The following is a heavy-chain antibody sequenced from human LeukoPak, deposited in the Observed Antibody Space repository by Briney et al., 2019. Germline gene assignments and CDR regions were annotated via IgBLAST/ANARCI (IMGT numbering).Heavy chain of an antibody. J-gene: IGHJ3*02. CDR1: GFTFSAFS. CDR3: AKDLRDYYDSSGYYFSSAFDI. CDR2: IASNGGNT. Sequence: GGSLRLSCAASGFTFSAFSMTWVRQAPGKGLEWVSLIASNGGNTYYADSVKGRFTVSRDNSKNTLYLQMNSLRAEDTAVYYCAKDLRDYYDSSGYYFSSAFDIWGQGTMVTVSS. V-gene: IGHV3-23*01. D-gene: IGHD3-22*01.